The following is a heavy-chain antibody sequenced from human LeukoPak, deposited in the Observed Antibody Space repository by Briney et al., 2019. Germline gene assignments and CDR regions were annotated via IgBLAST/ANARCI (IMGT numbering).Heavy chain of an antibody. CDR1: GFTFSDPY. Sequence: GSLRLSCAASGFTFSDPYLDWVRQPPGKGLEWIGSIYYSGSTYYNPSLKSRVTISVDTSKNQFSLKLSSVTAADTAVYYCARVYDFWSGYYDHWGQGTLVTVSS. J-gene: IGHJ4*02. CDR2: IYYSGST. CDR3: ARVYDFWSGYYDH. V-gene: IGHV4-38-2*01. D-gene: IGHD3-3*01.